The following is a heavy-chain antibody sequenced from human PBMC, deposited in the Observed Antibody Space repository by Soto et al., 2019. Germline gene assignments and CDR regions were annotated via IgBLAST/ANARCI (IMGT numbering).Heavy chain of an antibody. Sequence: QVQLQESGPGLVRPSETLSLTCTVSGGSISSYYWSWIRQPPGKGLEWIGYIYNSGSTNYNPSLKSRVTISVDTSKNQFSLKLSSVTAADTAVYYCADGDSRGPFESWGQGTLVTVSS. CDR1: GGSISSYY. CDR3: ADGDSRGPFES. V-gene: IGHV4-59*01. D-gene: IGHD4-17*01. J-gene: IGHJ4*02. CDR2: IYNSGST.